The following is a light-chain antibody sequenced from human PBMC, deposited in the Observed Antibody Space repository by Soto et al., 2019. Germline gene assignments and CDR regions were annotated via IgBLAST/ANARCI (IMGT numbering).Light chain of an antibody. CDR1: HSDVGGHDY. J-gene: IGLJ1*01. CDR3: TSYTSRRSYV. Sequence: APAQPAPLSGSPGQSITTSPPGTHSDVGGHDYVSWYQQHPGRAPKLLIYDVTNRPSGVSDRFSGSKSGNTASLTISGLQAEDEADYYCTSYTSRRSYVFGTGTKVTV. CDR2: DVT. V-gene: IGLV2-14*01.